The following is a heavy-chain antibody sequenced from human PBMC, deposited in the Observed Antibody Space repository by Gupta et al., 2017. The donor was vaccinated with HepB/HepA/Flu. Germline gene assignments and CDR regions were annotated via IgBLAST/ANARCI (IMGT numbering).Heavy chain of an antibody. CDR3: ARGPYDFWSVNDY. CDR1: GFTFSSYS. D-gene: IGHD3-3*01. Sequence: EVQLVVSGGGLVKPGGSLRLSCAASGFTFSSYSMNWVRQAPGKGLEWVSSISSSSSYIYYADAVKGRFTISRDNAKNSLYLQMNSLRAEDTAVYYCARGPYDFWSVNDYWGHGTLVTVSS. J-gene: IGHJ4*01. V-gene: IGHV3-21*01. CDR2: ISSSSSYI.